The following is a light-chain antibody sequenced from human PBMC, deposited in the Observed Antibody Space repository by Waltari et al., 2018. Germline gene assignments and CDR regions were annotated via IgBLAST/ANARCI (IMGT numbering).Light chain of an antibody. Sequence: QSALTQPASVSGSPGQSITVSCTGTSSDVGAYNYVSWYQQHQGKAPRLIIYNVNSRPSGVSRRFSGSKSDNTASLTISGLQAEDEADYYCASYTKTSTLIFGGGTRLTVL. J-gene: IGLJ2*01. CDR3: ASYTKTSTLI. CDR1: SSDVGAYNY. CDR2: NVN. V-gene: IGLV2-14*03.